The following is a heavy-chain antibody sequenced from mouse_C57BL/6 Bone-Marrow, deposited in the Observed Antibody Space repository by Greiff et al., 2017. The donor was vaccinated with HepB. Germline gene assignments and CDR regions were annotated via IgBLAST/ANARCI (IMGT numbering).Heavy chain of an antibody. Sequence: VQLQQPGAELVRPGTSVKLSCKASGYTFTSYWMHWVKQRPGQGLEWIGVIDPSDSYTNYNQKFKGKATLTVDTSSSTAYMQLSSLTSEDSAVYYCARRDYDYDGGFAYWGQGTLVTVSA. V-gene: IGHV1-59*01. CDR2: IDPSDSYT. CDR1: GYTFTSYW. CDR3: ARRDYDYDGGFAY. D-gene: IGHD2-4*01. J-gene: IGHJ3*01.